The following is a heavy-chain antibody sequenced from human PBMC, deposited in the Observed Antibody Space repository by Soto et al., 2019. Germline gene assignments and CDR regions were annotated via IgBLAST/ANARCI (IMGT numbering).Heavy chain of an antibody. V-gene: IGHV1-18*01. CDR3: ARSGPPAGY. D-gene: IGHD3-10*01. CDR1: GYTFTSYA. CDR2: ISAYNGNT. J-gene: IGHJ4*02. Sequence: QVQLVQSGAEVKKPGASVKVSCKASGYTFTSYAISWVRQAPGQGLEWMGWISAYNGNTNYAQKLQGRVTMTTDTPTTTAYMELRSRRADAAAVYYRARSGPPAGYWGQGNLVTVAS.